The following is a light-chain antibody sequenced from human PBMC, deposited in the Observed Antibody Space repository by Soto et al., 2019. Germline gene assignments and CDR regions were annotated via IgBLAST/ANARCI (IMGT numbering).Light chain of an antibody. Sequence: QSERTQPPSASGTPGPRITLSCSGSSSNIGSNYVYWYQHLAGTAPKLLIYRNNQRPSGVPDRFSGSKSGTSASLAISGLRSEDEADYYCATWDDSLSNYVFGTGT. V-gene: IGLV1-47*01. CDR2: RNN. CDR1: SSNIGSNY. J-gene: IGLJ1*01. CDR3: ATWDDSLSNYV.